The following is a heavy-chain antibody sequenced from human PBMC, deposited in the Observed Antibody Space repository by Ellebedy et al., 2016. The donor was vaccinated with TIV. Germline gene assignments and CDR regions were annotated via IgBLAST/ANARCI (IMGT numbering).Heavy chain of an antibody. Sequence: GESLKISCAASGFPFDSYAMHWVRQAPGKGLEWVAIISYDGSHRYYADSVKGRFTISRDISKNTLYLQMNSLRAEDTAVYYCAREHMTSTGSPLDYWGQGTLVTVSS. J-gene: IGHJ4*02. CDR1: GFPFDSYA. CDR3: AREHMTSTGSPLDY. CDR2: ISYDGSHR. D-gene: IGHD1-1*01. V-gene: IGHV3-30-3*01.